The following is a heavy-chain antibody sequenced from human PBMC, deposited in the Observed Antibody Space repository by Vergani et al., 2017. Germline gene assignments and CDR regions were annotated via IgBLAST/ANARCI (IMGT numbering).Heavy chain of an antibody. CDR1: GFIFSKYW. V-gene: IGHV3-74*01. CDR2: IDSDASST. D-gene: IGHD1-20*01. CDR3: ARGGYNWNDPFDY. Sequence: EVQLVESGGGLVQPGGCLRLSCIASGFIFSKYWLHWVRQAPGKGLVWVSRIDSDASSTDYADSVKGRFTMSRDAAKNTVYLQMNSLRVEDTAVYFCARGGYNWNDPFDYWGQGTLVTVSS. J-gene: IGHJ4*02.